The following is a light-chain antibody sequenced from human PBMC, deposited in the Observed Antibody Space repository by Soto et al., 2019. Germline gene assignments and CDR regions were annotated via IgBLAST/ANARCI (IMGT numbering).Light chain of an antibody. J-gene: IGLJ2*01. V-gene: IGLV2-23*01. CDR2: EGS. CDR3: SSYVGAVV. CDR1: SSGVENYNL. Sequence: QSALTQPASVSGSLGQSITLSCTRTSSGVENYNLVSWYQHHPGKAPKLMIYEGSQRPSGVSDRFSGSKSGNTASLTISGLQAEDEADYYCSSYVGAVVFGGGTKLTVL.